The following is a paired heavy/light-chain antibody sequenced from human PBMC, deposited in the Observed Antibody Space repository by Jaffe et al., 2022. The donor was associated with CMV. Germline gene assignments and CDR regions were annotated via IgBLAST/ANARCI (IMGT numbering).Light chain of an antibody. J-gene: IGLJ3*02. CDR3: GSYASGDTWL. V-gene: IGLV2-18*02. CDR2: EVS. Sequence: QSALTQPPSVSGSPGQSVAISCTGTNADIGGHNRVTWYQLSPGTAPKLMIYEVSRRPSGVPDRFSGYKSGNTASLTISGLHPEDEADYYCGSYASGDTWLFGGGTKLTVL. CDR1: NADIGGHNR.
Heavy chain of an antibody. J-gene: IGHJ3*02. D-gene: IGHD7-27*01. CDR1: GDSVSSNTAA. CDR3: ARDGKLGLDALDI. Sequence: QVQLQQSGPGLVKSSQTLSLTCGISGDSVSSNTAAWNWIRQSPSRGLEWLGRTYYRSEWFTNYAVSLKSRIRVNPDTSKNQFSLQLNSVTPEDTAVYYCARDGKLGLDALDIWGQGTLVTVSS. CDR2: TYYRSEWFT. V-gene: IGHV6-1*01.